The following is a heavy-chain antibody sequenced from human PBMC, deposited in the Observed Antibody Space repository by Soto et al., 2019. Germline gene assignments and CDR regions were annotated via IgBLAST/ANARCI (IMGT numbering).Heavy chain of an antibody. J-gene: IGHJ5*02. Sequence: ASETLSLTCTVSGGSITSYNWNWLRQPPGKALEWIGYVYNSGSTNYNPSLKSRVTISVDTSKNQFSLKVNSVTAADTAVYYCARRAVVAVTGSLDNWLDPWGQGIVVT. CDR3: ARRAVVAVTGSLDNWLDP. CDR1: GGSITSYN. CDR2: VYNSGST. D-gene: IGHD2-21*01. V-gene: IGHV4-59*01.